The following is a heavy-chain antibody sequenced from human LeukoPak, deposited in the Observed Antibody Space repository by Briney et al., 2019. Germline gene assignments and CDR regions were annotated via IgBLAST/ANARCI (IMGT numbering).Heavy chain of an antibody. J-gene: IGHJ4*02. CDR3: ARADFWSGYPLDY. Sequence: ASVKVSCKASGYTFTGYYMHWVRQAPGQGLEWMGWINPNSGGTNYAQKFQGRVTMTRDTSISTAYMELSRLRSDDTAVYYCARADFWSGYPLDYWGQGTLVTVSS. V-gene: IGHV1-2*02. CDR2: INPNSGGT. CDR1: GYTFTGYY. D-gene: IGHD3-3*01.